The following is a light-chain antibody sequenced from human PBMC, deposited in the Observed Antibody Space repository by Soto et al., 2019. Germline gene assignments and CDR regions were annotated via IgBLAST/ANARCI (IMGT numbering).Light chain of an antibody. CDR1: QSFRGL. V-gene: IGKV3-11*01. J-gene: IGKJ5*01. CDR2: DAY. Sequence: EVVLTQSPVTLSLSPGERATLSCRASQSFRGLLAWYQQKPGQAPRLLIYDAYNRATGIPPRFNGSGSGTDLTLTISSLEPEDSEVYYCQQRHMWPITFGQGTRLEIK. CDR3: QQRHMWPIT.